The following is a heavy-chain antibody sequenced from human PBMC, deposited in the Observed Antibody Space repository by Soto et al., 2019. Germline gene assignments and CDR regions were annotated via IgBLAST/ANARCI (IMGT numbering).Heavy chain of an antibody. CDR2: ISADGSTT. CDR1: GVPFSNLA. V-gene: IGHV3-23*03. CDR3: ASVSTPTEY. D-gene: IGHD5-12*01. J-gene: IGHJ4*02. Sequence: GGSLRLSCAVSGVPFSNLAMVWVRQTPAKRLEWVAIISADGSTTGYLDSVKGRFSISRDNSRNILFLQMNSLRADDRAIYYCASVSTPTEYWGQGTQVTVSS.